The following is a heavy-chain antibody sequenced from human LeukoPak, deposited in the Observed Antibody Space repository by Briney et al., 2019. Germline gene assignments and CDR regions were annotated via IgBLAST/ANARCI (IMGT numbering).Heavy chain of an antibody. CDR3: ARGENGSFDY. D-gene: IGHD3-10*01. Sequence: GGSLRLSCATSGFSLSNYWMHWFRQVPGKGLVWVSRIKGDGSSTRDADSVKGRFTISRDNARNSVYMEMNDLMAEDTAFYYCARGENGSFDYLGQGTLVIVSS. CDR1: GFSLSNYW. J-gene: IGHJ4*02. CDR2: IKGDGSST. V-gene: IGHV3-74*01.